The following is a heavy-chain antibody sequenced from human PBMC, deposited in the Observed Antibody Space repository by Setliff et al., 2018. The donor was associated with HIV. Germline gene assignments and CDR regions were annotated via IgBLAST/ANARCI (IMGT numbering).Heavy chain of an antibody. CDR1: GGSISSGGYY. V-gene: IGHV4-31*03. CDR2: IYYNGGT. D-gene: IGHD3-3*02. Sequence: SETLSLTCTVSGGSISSGGYYWSWIRQHPGKGPEWIGYIYYNGGTYYNPSLKSRVSMSVDTSKDQVSLKLSTVTAADTAVYYCARDRAAFRLTYWGQGTLVTVSS. J-gene: IGHJ4*02. CDR3: ARDRAAFRLTY.